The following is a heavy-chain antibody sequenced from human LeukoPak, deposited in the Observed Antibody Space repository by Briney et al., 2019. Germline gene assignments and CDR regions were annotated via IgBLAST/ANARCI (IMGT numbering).Heavy chain of an antibody. CDR1: GFTFSSYS. J-gene: IGHJ4*02. V-gene: IGHV3-21*01. CDR2: ISSSSSYI. CDR3: ARESFGSGDFDY. Sequence: NPGGSLRLSCAASGFTFSSYSMNWVRQAPGKGLEWVSSISSSSSYIYYADSVKGRFTISRDNAKNSLYLQMNSLRAEDTAVYYCARESFGSGDFDYWGQGTLVTVSS. D-gene: IGHD6-19*01.